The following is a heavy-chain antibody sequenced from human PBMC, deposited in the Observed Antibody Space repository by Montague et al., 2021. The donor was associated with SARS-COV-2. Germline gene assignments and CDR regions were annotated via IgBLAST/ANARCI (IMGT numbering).Heavy chain of an antibody. CDR1: GGSFSGYY. V-gene: IGHV4-34*01. Sequence: SETLSLTCAVYGGSFSGYYWSWIRQPPGKGLEWIGEINHSGSTNYNPSLKSRVTISVDTSKNQFSLKLSSVTAADTAVYYCARGRTVTTFYYYYYDGMDVWGQGTTVTVSS. D-gene: IGHD4-17*01. J-gene: IGHJ6*02. CDR3: ARGRTVTTFYYYYYDGMDV. CDR2: INHSGST.